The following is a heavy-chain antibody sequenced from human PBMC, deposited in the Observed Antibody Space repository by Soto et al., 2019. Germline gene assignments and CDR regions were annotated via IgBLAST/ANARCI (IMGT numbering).Heavy chain of an antibody. CDR3: ARLGGYYQSLDS. CDR2: IYYAGTT. D-gene: IGHD3-22*01. Sequence: SETLSLTCTFSDGSISPYYWSRIRQPPGRGLEWIGYIYYAGTTTYNPSLKSRVSISIDTSKSEVSLKLTSVTAADTAVYYCARLGGYYQSLDSWGQGTVVTVS. J-gene: IGHJ4*02. CDR1: DGSISPYY. V-gene: IGHV4-59*08.